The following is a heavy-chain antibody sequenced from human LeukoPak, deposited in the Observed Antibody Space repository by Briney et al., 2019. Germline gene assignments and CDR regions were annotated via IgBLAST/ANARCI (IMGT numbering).Heavy chain of an antibody. V-gene: IGHV3-23*01. CDR3: PKVSGYSSSPPDYSGIDY. CDR1: GFTFSSYG. J-gene: IGHJ4*02. D-gene: IGHD6-13*01. Sequence: GGSLRLSCAASGFTFSSYGMSWVRQAPGKGLEWVSAISLGGGSTYYADSVKGRFTISRDNSKNRLYLQMNSLRAEDSPVYYFPKVSGYSSSPPDYSGIDYWGQGSLVTASS. CDR2: ISLGGGST.